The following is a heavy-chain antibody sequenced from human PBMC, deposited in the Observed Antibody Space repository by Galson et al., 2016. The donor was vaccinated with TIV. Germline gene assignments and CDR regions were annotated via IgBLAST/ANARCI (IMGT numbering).Heavy chain of an antibody. J-gene: IGHJ2*01. CDR3: VRTPYGDSFGWYFDL. Sequence: PALVKPTQTLTLTCTFSGFSLNSDGMCVSWIRQPPGKALEWLARIDWDGDKYYSTFLQTRLTISKDTSKNQVVLTVTNMDPVDTATYYCVRTPYGDSFGWYFDLWGRGTLVTVSS. D-gene: IGHD4-17*01. CDR1: GFSLNSDGMC. V-gene: IGHV2-70*11. CDR2: IDWDGDK.